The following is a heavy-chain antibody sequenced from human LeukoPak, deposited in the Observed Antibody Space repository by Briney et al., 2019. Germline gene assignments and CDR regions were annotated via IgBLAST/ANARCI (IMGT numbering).Heavy chain of an antibody. CDR2: MNPNSGNT. D-gene: IGHD3-9*01. V-gene: IGHV1-8*01. CDR3: ARGGLRYFDWLLWGDY. CDR1: GYTFTSYD. J-gene: IGHJ4*02. Sequence: ASVKVSCKASGYTFTSYDINWVRQATGQGLEWMGWMNPNSGNTGYAQKFQGRVTMTRNTSISTAYMELSSLRSEDTAVYYCARGGLRYFDWLLWGDYWGQGTLVTVSS.